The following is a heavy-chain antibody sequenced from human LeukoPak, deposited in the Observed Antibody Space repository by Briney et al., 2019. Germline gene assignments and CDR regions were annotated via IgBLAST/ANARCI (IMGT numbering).Heavy chain of an antibody. D-gene: IGHD4-17*01. J-gene: IGHJ4*02. V-gene: IGHV4-59*01. CDR2: IYYSGST. CDR1: GGSISSYY. Sequence: SETLSLTCTVSGGSISSYYWSWIRQPPGKGLEWIGYIYYSGSTNYNPSLKSRATISVDTSKNQFSLKLSSVTAADTAVYYCARGHDYGDYLDYWGQGTLVTVSS. CDR3: ARGHDYGDYLDY.